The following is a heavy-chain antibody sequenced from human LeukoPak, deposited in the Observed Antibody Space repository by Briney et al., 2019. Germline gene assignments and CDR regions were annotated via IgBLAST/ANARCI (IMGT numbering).Heavy chain of an antibody. Sequence: GGSLRLSCAASGFTFSSYAMSWVRQAPGKGLEWFSAISGSGGSTYYADSVKGRFTISRDNSKNTMYLQMNSLRAEDTAVYYCAKGRDYDFWSGYYSEHDPGYFDYWGQGTLVTVSS. V-gene: IGHV3-23*01. D-gene: IGHD3-3*01. CDR3: AKGRDYDFWSGYYSEHDPGYFDY. J-gene: IGHJ4*02. CDR1: GFTFSSYA. CDR2: ISGSGGST.